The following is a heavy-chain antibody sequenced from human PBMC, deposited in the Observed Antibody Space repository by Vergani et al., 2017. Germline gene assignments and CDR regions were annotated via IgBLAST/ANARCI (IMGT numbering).Heavy chain of an antibody. CDR2: LRSDGTTK. CDR1: GFTLNTYG. J-gene: IGHJ4*02. V-gene: IGHV3-30*02. CDR3: VKDDPSLHL. Sequence: QVQILQSGGGVVQPGGSLRLSCTLSGFTLNTYGIHWVRQAPGKGLDWVAFLRSDGTTKYYEDSVKGRFTISRDISKNTVYLQMDSLDSEDTAVYYCVKDDPSLHLWGQGTQVTVSS.